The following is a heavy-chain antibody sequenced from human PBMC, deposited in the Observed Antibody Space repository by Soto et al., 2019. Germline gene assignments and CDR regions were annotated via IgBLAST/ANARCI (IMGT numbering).Heavy chain of an antibody. V-gene: IGHV3-23*01. CDR2: ISGSGGST. D-gene: IGHD3-10*01. CDR1: GFTFSSYA. J-gene: IGHJ3*02. Sequence: GGSLRLSCAASGFTFSSYAMSWVRQAPGKGLEWVSAISGSGGSTYYADSVKGRFTISRDNSKNTLYLQMNSLKAEDTAVYYCAKGGMVRGVNDAFDIWGQGTMVTVSS. CDR3: AKGGMVRGVNDAFDI.